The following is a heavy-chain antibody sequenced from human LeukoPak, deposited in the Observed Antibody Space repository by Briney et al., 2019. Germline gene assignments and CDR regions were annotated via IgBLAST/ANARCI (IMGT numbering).Heavy chain of an antibody. CDR1: GFTFTNYW. CDR3: AKDSGGYTYVFDY. V-gene: IGHV3-30*18. CDR2: ISYDGSNK. D-gene: IGHD5-18*01. J-gene: IGHJ4*02. Sequence: GGSLRLSCAASGFTFTNYWMHWVRQAPGKGLEWVAVISYDGSNKYYADSVKGRFTISRDNSKNTLYLQMNSLRAEDTAVYYCAKDSGGYTYVFDYWGQGTLVTVSS.